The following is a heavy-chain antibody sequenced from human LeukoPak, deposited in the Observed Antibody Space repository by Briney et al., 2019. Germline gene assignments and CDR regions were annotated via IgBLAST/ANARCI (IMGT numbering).Heavy chain of an antibody. CDR2: IKENGREK. Sequence: GGSLRLSCAASGFTFSAYWMSWVRQAPGKGLEWVANIKENGREKYYADSVKGRFTISRDNAKNSLHLEMNCLRAEDTDLYFCARDLVRASYYWGEGTLVTVSS. CDR3: ARDLVRASYY. V-gene: IGHV3-7*01. D-gene: IGHD1-26*01. CDR1: GFTFSAYW. J-gene: IGHJ4*02.